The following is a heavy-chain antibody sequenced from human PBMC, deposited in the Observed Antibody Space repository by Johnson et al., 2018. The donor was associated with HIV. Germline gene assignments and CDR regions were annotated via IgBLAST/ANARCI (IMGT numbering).Heavy chain of an antibody. Sequence: QVQLVESGGGVVQPGRSLRLSCAASGFTFSSYGMHWVRQAPGKGLEWVAFTRYDGSNKYYADSVKGRFTISRDSSKNTLYLQMNSLRAEDTAVYYCARSMGYSSGYYSPYGADAFDIWGQGTMVTVSS. CDR3: ARSMGYSSGYYSPYGADAFDI. D-gene: IGHD3-22*01. J-gene: IGHJ3*02. CDR1: GFTFSSYG. V-gene: IGHV3-30*02. CDR2: TRYDGSNK.